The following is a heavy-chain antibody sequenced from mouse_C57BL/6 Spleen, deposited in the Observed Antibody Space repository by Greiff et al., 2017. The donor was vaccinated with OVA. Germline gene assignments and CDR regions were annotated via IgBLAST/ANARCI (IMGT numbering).Heavy chain of an antibody. CDR2: IYPGGGYT. CDR1: GYTFTNYW. D-gene: IGHD1-1*01. J-gene: IGHJ1*01. CDR3: ARYPSTVVAEGWYFDV. Sequence: QVQLQQSGAELVRPGTSVKMSCKASGYTFTNYWIGWAKQRPGHGLEWIGDIYPGGGYTKYNEKFKGKATLTADKSSSTAYMQFSSLTSEDSAIYYCARYPSTVVAEGWYFDVWGAGTTVTVSS. V-gene: IGHV1-63*01.